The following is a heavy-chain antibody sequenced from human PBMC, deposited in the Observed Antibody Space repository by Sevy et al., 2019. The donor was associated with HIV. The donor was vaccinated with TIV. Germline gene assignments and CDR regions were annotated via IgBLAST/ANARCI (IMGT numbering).Heavy chain of an antibody. Sequence: GGSLRLSCAASGFSFSGYAIHWVRQAPGKGLEWVAVISFDGSNKYYADSVKGRFNISRDNYKNTLFLQMNSLRAEDTAVYYCAKEGAYSYTTYFDYWGQGTVVTVSS. CDR2: ISFDGSNK. J-gene: IGHJ4*02. CDR1: GFSFSGYA. V-gene: IGHV3-30*18. D-gene: IGHD1-26*01. CDR3: AKEGAYSYTTYFDY.